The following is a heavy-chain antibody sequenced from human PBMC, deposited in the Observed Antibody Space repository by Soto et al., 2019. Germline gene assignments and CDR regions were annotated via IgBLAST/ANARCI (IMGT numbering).Heavy chain of an antibody. Sequence: GGSLRLSCAASGFTFSSYGMHWVRQAPGKGLEWVAVISYDGSNKYYADSVKGRFTISRDNSKNTLYLQMNSLRAEDTAVYYCAKNRRYYDSSGCYDYWGQGPLVTVSS. V-gene: IGHV3-30*18. D-gene: IGHD3-22*01. CDR1: GFTFSSYG. CDR2: ISYDGSNK. CDR3: AKNRRYYDSSGCYDY. J-gene: IGHJ4*02.